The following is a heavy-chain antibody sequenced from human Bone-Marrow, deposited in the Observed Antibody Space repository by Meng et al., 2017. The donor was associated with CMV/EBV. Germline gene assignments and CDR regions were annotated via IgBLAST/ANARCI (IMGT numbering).Heavy chain of an antibody. Sequence: GESLKISCAASGFTFSNAWMSWVRQAPGKGLEWVSYISSSGSTIYYADSVKGRFTISRDNAKNSLYLQMNSLRAEDTAVYYCARDRWHVYYFDYWGQGTLVTVS. V-gene: IGHV3-11*04. J-gene: IGHJ4*02. CDR2: ISSSGSTI. CDR3: ARDRWHVYYFDY. D-gene: IGHD4-23*01. CDR1: GFTFSNAW.